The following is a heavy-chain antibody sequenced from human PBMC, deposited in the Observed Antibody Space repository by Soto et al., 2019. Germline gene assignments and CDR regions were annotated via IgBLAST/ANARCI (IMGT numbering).Heavy chain of an antibody. CDR2: IYYSGST. V-gene: IGHV4-59*01. Sequence: QVQLQESGPGLVKPSETLSLTCTVSGGSISSYYWSWIRQPPGKGLEWIGYIYYSGSTNYNPSRKSRVTISVDTSKNQFSLKLSSVTAADTAVYYCARDLQLGILGAFDIWGQGTMVTVSS. CDR3: ARDLQLGILGAFDI. CDR1: GGSISSYY. D-gene: IGHD1-1*01. J-gene: IGHJ3*02.